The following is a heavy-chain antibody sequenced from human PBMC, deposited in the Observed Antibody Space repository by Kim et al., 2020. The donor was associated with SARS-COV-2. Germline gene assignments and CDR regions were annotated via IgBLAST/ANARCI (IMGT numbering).Heavy chain of an antibody. D-gene: IGHD4-4*01. Sequence: GGSLRLSCAASGFTFSSYAMSWVRQAPGKGLEWVSGISDRGGSTYYADSVKGRFTISRDNSKNTLYLQMNSLRAEDTAVYYCARDPAYSNPNWFDPWGQGTLVTVSS. CDR3: ARDPAYSNPNWFDP. CDR1: GFTFSSYA. V-gene: IGHV3-23*01. J-gene: IGHJ5*02. CDR2: ISDRGGST.